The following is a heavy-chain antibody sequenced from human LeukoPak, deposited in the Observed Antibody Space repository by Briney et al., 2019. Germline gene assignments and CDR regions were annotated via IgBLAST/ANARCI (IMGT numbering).Heavy chain of an antibody. D-gene: IGHD5-24*01. CDR3: ARHGPPMQRQFYDS. CDR1: GDSISGSGYY. J-gene: IGHJ4*02. Sequence: PSETLSLTCTVSGDSISGSGYYWAWIRQPPGKGLEWIGSVYYTGSTYYMSSLKSRVTISADTSKNLFSLKVNSMTAADTAVYYCARHGPPMQRQFYDSWGQGTLVTVSS. CDR2: VYYTGST. V-gene: IGHV4-39*01.